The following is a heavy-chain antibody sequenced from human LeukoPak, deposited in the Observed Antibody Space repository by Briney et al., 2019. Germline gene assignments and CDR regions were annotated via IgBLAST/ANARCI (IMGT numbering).Heavy chain of an antibody. CDR2: ISSSSSYI. V-gene: IGHV3-21*01. CDR3: ARDLGVLYYFDY. J-gene: IGHJ4*02. CDR1: GFTFSSYS. Sequence: NSGGSLRLSCAASGFTFSSYSMNWVRQAPGKGLEWVSSISSSSSYIYYADSVKGRFTISRDNAKNSLYLQMNSLRAEDTAVYYCARDLGVLYYFDYWGQGTLVTVSS. D-gene: IGHD2-8*01.